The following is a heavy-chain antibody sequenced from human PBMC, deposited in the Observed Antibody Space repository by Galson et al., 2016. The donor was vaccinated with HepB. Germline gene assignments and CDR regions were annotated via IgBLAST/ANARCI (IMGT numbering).Heavy chain of an antibody. Sequence: SLRLSCAVSGFTFSSYAMAWFRQAPGKGLEWVSAISGSGGSTYYAESVKGRFTISRDNSKNTLYLQMNSLRAEGTAVYYCAKDKAAMGISDYWSQGTLVTVSS. D-gene: IGHD2-2*01. J-gene: IGHJ4*02. CDR2: ISGSGGST. V-gene: IGHV3-23*01. CDR1: GFTFSSYA. CDR3: AKDKAAMGISDY.